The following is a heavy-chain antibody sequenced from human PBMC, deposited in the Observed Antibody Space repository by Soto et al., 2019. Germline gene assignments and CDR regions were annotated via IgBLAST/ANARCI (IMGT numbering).Heavy chain of an antibody. Sequence: PSETLSLTCTVSGGSISSYYWSWIRQPPGKGLEWIGYIYYSGSTNYNPSLKSRVTISVDTSKNQFSLKLSSVTAADTAVYYCARAPITMTNNWFDPWGQGTLVTVSS. V-gene: IGHV4-59*01. CDR1: GGSISSYY. CDR3: ARAPITMTNNWFDP. CDR2: IYYSGST. D-gene: IGHD3-22*01. J-gene: IGHJ5*02.